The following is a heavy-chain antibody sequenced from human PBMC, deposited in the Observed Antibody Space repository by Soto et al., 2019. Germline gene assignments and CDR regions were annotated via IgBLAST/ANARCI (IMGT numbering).Heavy chain of an antibody. Sequence: QLQLQESGPGLVKPSETLSLTCTVSGGSISSSSYYWGWIRQPPGKGLERIGSIYYSGSTYYNPSLKSRVTISVDTSKNQFSLKLSSVTAADTAVYYCARQDTIFGVVIILGWFDPWGQGTLVTVSS. CDR2: IYYSGST. CDR1: GGSISSSSYY. CDR3: ARQDTIFGVVIILGWFDP. V-gene: IGHV4-39*01. J-gene: IGHJ5*02. D-gene: IGHD3-3*01.